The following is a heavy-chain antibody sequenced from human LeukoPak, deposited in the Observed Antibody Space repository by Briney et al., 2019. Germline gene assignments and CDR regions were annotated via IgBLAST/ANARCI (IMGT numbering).Heavy chain of an antibody. CDR1: GYTFTSYG. CDR2: ISAYNGNT. J-gene: IGHJ4*02. CDR3: ARVVVPAAIYPGEGPDY. Sequence: ASVKVSCKASGYTFTSYGISWVRQAPGQGLEWMGWISAYNGNTNYAQKLQGRVTMTTDTSTNTAYMELRSLRSDDTAVYYCARVVVPAAIYPGEGPDYWGQGTLVTVSS. V-gene: IGHV1-18*01. D-gene: IGHD2-2*02.